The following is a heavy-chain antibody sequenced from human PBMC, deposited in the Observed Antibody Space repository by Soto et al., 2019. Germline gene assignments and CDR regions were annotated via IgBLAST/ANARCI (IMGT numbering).Heavy chain of an antibody. J-gene: IGHJ4*02. CDR2: IDPSDSYT. Sequence: GESLKISCNGSGYSFTSYWISWVRQMPGKGLEWMGRIDPSDSYTNYSPSFQGHVTISADKSISTAYLQWSSLRASDTAMYYCARGYYDILTGSVSDYWGQGTLVTVSS. CDR3: ARGYYDILTGSVSDY. D-gene: IGHD3-9*01. V-gene: IGHV5-10-1*01. CDR1: GYSFTSYW.